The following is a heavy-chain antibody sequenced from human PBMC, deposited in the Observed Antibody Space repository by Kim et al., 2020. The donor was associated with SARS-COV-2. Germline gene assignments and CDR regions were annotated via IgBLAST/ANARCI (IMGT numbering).Heavy chain of an antibody. D-gene: IGHD2-2*01. Sequence: SETLSLTCTVSGGSISSSSYYWGWIRQPPGKGLEWIGSIYYSGSTYYNPALKSRVTISVDTSKNQFSLKRSSVTAADTAVYYCSRQYCSSTRCYAGVTPFNWFDPWGQGTLVTVSS. CDR2: IYYSGST. CDR1: GGSISSSSYY. V-gene: IGHV4-39*01. J-gene: IGHJ5*02. CDR3: SRQYCSSTRCYAGVTPFNWFDP.